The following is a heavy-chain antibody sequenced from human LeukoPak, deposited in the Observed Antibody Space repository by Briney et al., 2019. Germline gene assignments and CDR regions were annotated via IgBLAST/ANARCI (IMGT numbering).Heavy chain of an antibody. CDR2: ISGGSSYI. D-gene: IGHD3-9*01. V-gene: IGHV3-21*01. J-gene: IGHJ5*02. Sequence: GGSLRLSCAASGCTFSSYTMNWVRQAPGKGLEWVSSISGGSSYIYYADSVKGRFTISRHNANNSLYLQMDSLRAEDTAVYYCARDGDDDILIGFNWFDPWGQGTLVTVSS. CDR1: GCTFSSYT. CDR3: ARDGDDDILIGFNWFDP.